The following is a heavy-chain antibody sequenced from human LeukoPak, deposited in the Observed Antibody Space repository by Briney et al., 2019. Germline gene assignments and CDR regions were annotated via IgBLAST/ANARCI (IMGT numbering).Heavy chain of an antibody. Sequence: GGSLRLSCAASGFTFSSYAMSWVRQAPGKGLEWVAVIWYDGSNKYYADSVKGRFTISRDNSKNTLYLQMNSLRAEDTAVYYCAGEVSAALRYWGQGTLVTVSS. D-gene: IGHD3-10*01. CDR1: GFTFSSYA. CDR2: IWYDGSNK. J-gene: IGHJ4*02. V-gene: IGHV3-33*08. CDR3: AGEVSAALRY.